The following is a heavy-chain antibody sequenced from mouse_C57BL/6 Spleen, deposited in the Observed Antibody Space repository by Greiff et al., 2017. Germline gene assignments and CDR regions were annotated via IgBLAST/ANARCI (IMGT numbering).Heavy chain of an antibody. V-gene: IGHV1-42*01. D-gene: IGHD1-1*01. Sequence: EVKLVESGPELVKPGASVKISCKASGYSFTGYYMNWVKQSPEKSLEWIGEINPSTGGTTYNQKFKAKATLTVDKSSSTAYMQLKSLTSEDSAVYYCARSAYYYGSSYDYAMDYWGQGTSVTVSS. CDR2: INPSTGGT. CDR3: ARSAYYYGSSYDYAMDY. CDR1: GYSFTGYY. J-gene: IGHJ4*01.